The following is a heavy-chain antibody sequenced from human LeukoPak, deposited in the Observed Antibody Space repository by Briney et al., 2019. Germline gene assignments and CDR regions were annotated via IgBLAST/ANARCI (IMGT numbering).Heavy chain of an antibody. CDR1: GMTFSNYW. D-gene: IGHD3-10*01. Sequence: GGSLRLSCATSGMTFSNYWMSWVRQAPGKGLEWVANIRQDGNEKYYVDSVKGRFTISRDDSKNTAYLQMDSLKTEDTAVYYCTGNYYGSGSYADFDYWGQGTLVTVSS. CDR2: IRQDGNEK. J-gene: IGHJ4*02. CDR3: TGNYYGSGSYADFDY. V-gene: IGHV3-7*03.